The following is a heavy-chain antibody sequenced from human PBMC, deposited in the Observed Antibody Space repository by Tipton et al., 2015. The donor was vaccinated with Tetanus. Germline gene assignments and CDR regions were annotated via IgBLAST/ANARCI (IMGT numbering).Heavy chain of an antibody. V-gene: IGHV4-31*03. CDR3: ARAPYYTNQRIRFDP. D-gene: IGHD4-11*01. Sequence: TLSLTCTVSRGSISSGTFYWDWIRQPPGKGLEWIGYVFYSGSTNYNPSLKSRVTISVDTSQKSFSLNLTSVTAADTAVYYCARAPYYTNQRIRFDPWGQGTLVIVSS. CDR1: RGSISSGTFY. J-gene: IGHJ5*02. CDR2: VFYSGST.